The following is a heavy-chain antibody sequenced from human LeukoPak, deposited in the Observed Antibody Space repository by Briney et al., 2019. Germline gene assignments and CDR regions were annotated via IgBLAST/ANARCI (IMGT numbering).Heavy chain of an antibody. J-gene: IGHJ4*02. V-gene: IGHV1-2*02. D-gene: IGHD6-13*01. CDR3: ARGDIAAAGQRYYYFHY. CDR2: INPNSGGT. CDR1: GCTFTGYY. Sequence: GASVEVSCKATGCTFTGYYMHWVRQAPGQGLEWMGWINPNSGGTNYAQKFQGRVTMTRDTSISTAYMELSRLRSDDTAVYYCARGDIAAAGQRYYYFHYWGQGTLVTVSS.